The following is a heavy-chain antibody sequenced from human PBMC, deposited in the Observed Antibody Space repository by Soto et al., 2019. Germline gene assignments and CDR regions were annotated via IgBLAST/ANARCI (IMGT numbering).Heavy chain of an antibody. V-gene: IGHV3-33*08. Sequence: PGGSLRLSCAASGFTFSSYSMNWVRQAPGKGLEWVSVIYNDGSNKYYADSVKGRFTISRDNSKNTLYLQMNSLRAEDTALYYCARAQYSSSWYPFDYWGQGTLVTVSS. CDR3: ARAQYSSSWYPFDY. CDR1: GFTFSSYS. D-gene: IGHD6-13*01. CDR2: IYNDGSNK. J-gene: IGHJ4*02.